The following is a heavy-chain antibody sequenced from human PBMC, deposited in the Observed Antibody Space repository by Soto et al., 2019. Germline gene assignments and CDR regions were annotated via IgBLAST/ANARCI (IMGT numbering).Heavy chain of an antibody. J-gene: IGHJ4*02. CDR1: GYTFTSYG. D-gene: IGHD5-18*01. V-gene: IGHV1-18*01. CDR2: ISAYNGNT. CDR3: ARVPPDTAMVHYFDY. Sequence: ASVKVSCKASGYTFTSYGISWVRQAPGQGLEWMGWISAYNGNTNYAQKLQGRVTMTTDTSTSTAYMELRSLRSDDTAVYYCARVPPDTAMVHYFDYWGQGTLVTVSS.